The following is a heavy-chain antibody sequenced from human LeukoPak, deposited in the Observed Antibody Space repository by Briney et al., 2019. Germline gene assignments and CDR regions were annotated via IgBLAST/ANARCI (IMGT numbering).Heavy chain of an antibody. D-gene: IGHD4-17*01. CDR2: IYYSGST. Sequence: SETLSLTCTVSGGSISSGDYYWRWLRQPPGKGLEWIGYIYYSGSTYYNPSLKSRVTISVDTSKNQLSLKLSSVTAADTAVYYCASYYGDSSLVDYWVQGTLVTVSS. CDR3: ASYYGDSSLVDY. CDR1: GGSISSGDYY. J-gene: IGHJ4*02. V-gene: IGHV4-30-4*01.